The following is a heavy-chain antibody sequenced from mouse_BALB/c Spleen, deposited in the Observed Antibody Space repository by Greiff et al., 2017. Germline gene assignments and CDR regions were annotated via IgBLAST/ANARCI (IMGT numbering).Heavy chain of an antibody. V-gene: IGHV1-15*01. Sequence: VQLQQPGAELVKPGASVKLSCKASGYTFTSYYMYWVKQTPVHGLEWIGAIDPETGGTAYNQKFKGKATLTADKSSSTAYMELRSLTSEDSAVYYCTRRGTSYWGQGTLVTVSA. CDR3: TRRGTSY. CDR2: IDPETGGT. J-gene: IGHJ3*01. D-gene: IGHD3-1*01. CDR1: GYTFTSYY.